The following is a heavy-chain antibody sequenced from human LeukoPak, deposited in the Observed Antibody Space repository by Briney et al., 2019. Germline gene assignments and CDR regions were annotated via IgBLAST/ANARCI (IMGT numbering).Heavy chain of an antibody. D-gene: IGHD1-26*01. CDR1: GGTFSSYA. V-gene: IGHV1-69*01. J-gene: IGHJ4*02. CDR2: TIPIFGTA. CDR3: ARARGSSIWSFDY. Sequence: GSSVKVSCKASGGTFSSYAISWVRQAPGQGLEWMGGTIPIFGTANYAQKFQGRVTITADESTSTAYMELSSLRSDDTAVYYCARARGSSIWSFDYWGQGTLVTVSS.